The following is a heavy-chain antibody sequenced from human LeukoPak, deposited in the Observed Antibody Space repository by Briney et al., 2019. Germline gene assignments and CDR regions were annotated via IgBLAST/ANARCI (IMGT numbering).Heavy chain of an antibody. V-gene: IGHV3-30-3*01. Sequence: GGSLRLSCAASGFTFSSYAMHWVRQAPGKGQEWVAVISYDGSNKYYADSVKGRFTISRDNSKNTLYLQMNSLRAEDTAVYYCARDRPSAVAGTSFDYWGQGTLVTVSS. D-gene: IGHD6-19*01. CDR3: ARDRPSAVAGTSFDY. CDR1: GFTFSSYA. J-gene: IGHJ4*02. CDR2: ISYDGSNK.